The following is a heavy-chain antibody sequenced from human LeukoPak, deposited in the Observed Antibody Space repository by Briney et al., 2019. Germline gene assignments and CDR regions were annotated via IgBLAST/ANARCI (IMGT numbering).Heavy chain of an antibody. CDR1: GFTFSSYA. D-gene: IGHD5-18*01. V-gene: IGHV3-23*01. CDR3: AKVGLRQLWLYYFDY. Sequence: SGGSLRLSCAASGFTFSSYAMSWVRQAPGKGLEWVSAISGSGGSTYYADSVKGRFTISRDNSKNTLYLQMNSLRAEDTAVYYCAKVGLRQLWLYYFDYWGQGTLVTVSS. J-gene: IGHJ4*02. CDR2: ISGSGGST.